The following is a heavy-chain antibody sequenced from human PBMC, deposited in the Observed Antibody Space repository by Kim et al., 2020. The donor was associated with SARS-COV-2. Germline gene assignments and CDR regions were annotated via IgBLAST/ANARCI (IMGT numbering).Heavy chain of an antibody. CDR3: TSLTDYSSGWTGFDY. D-gene: IGHD6-19*01. CDR2: IRSKAYGGTT. J-gene: IGHJ4*02. CDR1: GFTFGDYA. Sequence: GGSLRLSCTASGFTFGDYAMSWFRQAPGKGLEWVGFIRSKAYGGTTEYAASVKGRFTISRDDSKSIAYLQMNSLKTEDTAVYYCTSLTDYSSGWTGFDYWGQGTLVTVSS. V-gene: IGHV3-49*03.